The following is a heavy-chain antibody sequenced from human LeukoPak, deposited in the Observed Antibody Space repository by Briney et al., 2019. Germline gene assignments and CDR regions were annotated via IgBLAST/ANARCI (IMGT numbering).Heavy chain of an antibody. CDR2: ISWNDDK. D-gene: IGHD2-2*01. J-gene: IGHJ4*02. CDR3: AHRRGVVVPDGLLDY. V-gene: IGHV2-5*01. CDR1: GFLLSTSGVA. Sequence: SGPTQVNPTQTLTLTCTFSGFLLSTSGVAVGWIRQPPGQDLEWLTLISWNDDKRYSPTLQSRPTITKDTSKNQVVLTMTNMDPVDTATYYCAHRRGVVVPDGLLDYWGQGTLVTVSS.